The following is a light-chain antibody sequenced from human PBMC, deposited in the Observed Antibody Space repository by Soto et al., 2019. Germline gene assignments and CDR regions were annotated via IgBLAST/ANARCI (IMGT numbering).Light chain of an antibody. CDR3: QQYNSYPYT. CDR2: DAS. V-gene: IGKV1-5*01. J-gene: IGKJ2*01. Sequence: DIQMTQSPSTLYASVGDRVTITCRASQSISSWLAWYQQKPGKAPKLLIYDASSLESGVPSRFSGSGSGTEFTLTISSLQPDDFATYYCQQYNSYPYTFGQGTKREI. CDR1: QSISSW.